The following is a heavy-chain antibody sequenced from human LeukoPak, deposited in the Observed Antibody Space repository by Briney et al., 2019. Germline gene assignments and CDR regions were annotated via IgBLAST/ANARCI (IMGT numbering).Heavy chain of an antibody. D-gene: IGHD6-19*01. CDR3: ARIAVAGNDAFDI. J-gene: IGHJ3*02. CDR1: GGSISSSSYY. CDR2: IYYSGST. V-gene: IGHV4-39*01. Sequence: PSETLSLTCTVSGGSISSSSYYWGWIRQPPGKGLEWIGSIYYSGSTYYNPSLKSRVTISVDTSKNQFSLKLSSVTAADTAVYYCARIAVAGNDAFDIWGQGTIVTVSS.